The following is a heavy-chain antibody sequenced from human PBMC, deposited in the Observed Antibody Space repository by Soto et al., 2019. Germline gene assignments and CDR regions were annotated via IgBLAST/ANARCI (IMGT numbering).Heavy chain of an antibody. J-gene: IGHJ3*02. CDR3: ARGGSNDWQVAFDI. D-gene: IGHD3-9*01. CDR2: SNHSGSN. Sequence: SETLSLTCVVSGGSFSTYYYNWIRQSPGKGLEWIGESNHSGSNNYSPSLKSRVTMSLDTSKNQFSLKLTSVTAADTAVYYCARGGSNDWQVAFDIWGQGTMVTVSS. CDR1: GGSFSTYY. V-gene: IGHV4-34*01.